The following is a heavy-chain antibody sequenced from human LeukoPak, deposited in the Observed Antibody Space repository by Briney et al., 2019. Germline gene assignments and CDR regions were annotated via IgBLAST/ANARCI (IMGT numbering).Heavy chain of an antibody. V-gene: IGHV3-23*01. CDR3: AKVYDFWSGYSYAFDI. Sequence: GGSLRLSCAASGFTFSSYAMSWVRQAPGKGLEWVSAISGSGGSTYYADSVKGRFTISRDNSKNTLYLQMNSLRAEDTAVYYCAKVYDFWSGYSYAFDIWGQGTMVTVSS. D-gene: IGHD3-3*01. CDR1: GFTFSSYA. CDR2: ISGSGGST. J-gene: IGHJ3*02.